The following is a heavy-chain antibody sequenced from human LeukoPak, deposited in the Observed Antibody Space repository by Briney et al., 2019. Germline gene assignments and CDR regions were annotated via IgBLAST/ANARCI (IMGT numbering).Heavy chain of an antibody. CDR3: AKDHIAAPGY. CDR2: IIPIFGTA. D-gene: IGHD6-13*01. J-gene: IGHJ4*02. V-gene: IGHV1-69*05. CDR1: GGTFSSYA. Sequence: SVKVSCKASGGTFSSYAISWVRQAPGQGLEWMGGIIPIFGTANYAQKFQGRVTITTDESTSTAYMELNSLRAEDTAVYYCAKDHIAAPGYWGQGTLVTVSS.